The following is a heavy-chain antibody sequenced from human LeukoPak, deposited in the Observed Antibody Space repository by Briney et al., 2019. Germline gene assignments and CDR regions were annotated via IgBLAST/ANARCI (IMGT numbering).Heavy chain of an antibody. CDR1: GGSIIGSTYF. CDR3: ARSFGGKPGVFDV. D-gene: IGHD4-23*01. Sequence: SETLSPTCTFSGGSIIGSTYFWGWIRQPPGRGLECMGSVFYSGAAYYNPSLTSRVTISIDTSKNQFSLNLTSVTAADTAVYYCARSFGGKPGVFDVWGQGTMVTVSS. J-gene: IGHJ3*01. CDR2: VFYSGAA. V-gene: IGHV4-39*07.